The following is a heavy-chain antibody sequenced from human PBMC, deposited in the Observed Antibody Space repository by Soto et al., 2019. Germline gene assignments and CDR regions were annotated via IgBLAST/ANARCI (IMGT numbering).Heavy chain of an antibody. J-gene: IGHJ4*02. CDR3: ARDLYSSSARYFDY. CDR2: ISSSSSYI. CDR1: GLTFSSYS. D-gene: IGHD6-6*01. V-gene: IGHV3-21*01. Sequence: GGSLRLSCAASGLTFSSYSMNWVRQAPGKGLEWVSSISSSSSYIYYADSVKGRFTISRDNAKNSLYLQMNGLRAEDTAVYYCARDLYSSSARYFDYWGQGTLVT.